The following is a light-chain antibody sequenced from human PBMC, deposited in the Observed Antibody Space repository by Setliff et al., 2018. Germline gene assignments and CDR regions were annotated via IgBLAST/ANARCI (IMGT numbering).Light chain of an antibody. Sequence: QSVLTQPPSASGSPGQSVTISCTGTSSDVGGYNYVSWYQQHPGKAPKLMIYEVSKRPSGVPARFSGSKSGNTASLTVSGLQAEDEADYYCSSYAGSNNYVFGTGTKGTVL. CDR2: EVS. V-gene: IGLV2-8*01. CDR1: SSDVGGYNY. J-gene: IGLJ1*01. CDR3: SSYAGSNNYV.